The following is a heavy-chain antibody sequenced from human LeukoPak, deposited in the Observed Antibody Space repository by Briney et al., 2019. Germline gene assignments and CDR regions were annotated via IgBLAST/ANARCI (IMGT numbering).Heavy chain of an antibody. V-gene: IGHV3-48*02. D-gene: IGHD2-8*01. J-gene: IGHJ4*02. CDR3: ARAGWSDY. CDR1: GFTFRSYD. Sequence: PGGSLRLSCEVSGFTFRSYDMNWVRKAPGKGLEWVSFISASSSTINYADSVMGRFTISRDNAKNSLYLQMNSLRDEDTAVYYCARAGWSDYWGQGTLVTVSS. CDR2: ISASSSTI.